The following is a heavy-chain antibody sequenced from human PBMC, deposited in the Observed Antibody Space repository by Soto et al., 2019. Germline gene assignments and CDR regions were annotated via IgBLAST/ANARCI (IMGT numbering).Heavy chain of an antibody. Sequence: QVQLQQWGAGLLKPSETLSLTCAVYGGSFSGYYWSWIRQPPGKGLEWIGEINHSGSTNYNPSLKSRVTISVDTSKNQFSLKLSSVTAADTAVYYCARRMATASGYYGMDVWGQGTTVTVSS. CDR1: GGSFSGYY. J-gene: IGHJ6*02. CDR3: ARRMATASGYYGMDV. V-gene: IGHV4-34*01. D-gene: IGHD5-18*01. CDR2: INHSGST.